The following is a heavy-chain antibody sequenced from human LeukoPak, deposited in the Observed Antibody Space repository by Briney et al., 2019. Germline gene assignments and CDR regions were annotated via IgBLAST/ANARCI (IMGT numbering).Heavy chain of an antibody. V-gene: IGHV1-2*02. Sequence: ASVKVSCKASGYTFTGYYMHWVRQAPGQGLGWMGWINPNSGGTNYAQKFQGRVTMTRDTSISTAYMELSRLRSDDTAVYYCARVQRITVFGVVTKNQYYFDYWGQGTLVTVSS. D-gene: IGHD3-3*01. CDR2: INPNSGGT. CDR3: ARVQRITVFGVVTKNQYYFDY. J-gene: IGHJ4*02. CDR1: GYTFTGYY.